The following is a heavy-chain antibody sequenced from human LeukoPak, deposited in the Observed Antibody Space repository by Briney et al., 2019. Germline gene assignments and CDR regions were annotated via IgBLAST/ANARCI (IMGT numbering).Heavy chain of an antibody. CDR2: INPKSGGT. Sequence: ASVKVSCKASGYTFTGYYIHWVRQAPGQGLEWIGWINPKSGGTNYAQKFQGRVTMTRDTSISTAYMELSRLRSDDTAVYYCARGSGDDFNFFDYWGQGTLVTVYS. CDR1: GYTFTGYY. CDR3: ARGSGDDFNFFDY. D-gene: IGHD5-12*01. V-gene: IGHV1-2*02. J-gene: IGHJ4*02.